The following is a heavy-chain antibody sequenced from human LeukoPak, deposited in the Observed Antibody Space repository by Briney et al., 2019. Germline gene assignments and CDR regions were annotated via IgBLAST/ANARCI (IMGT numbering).Heavy chain of an antibody. CDR2: INLNSGGT. J-gene: IGHJ4*02. V-gene: IGHV1-2*02. Sequence: ASVKVSCKASGYTFTGYYIHWVRQAPGQGLEWMGWINLNSGGTNHAQKFQDRVTMTRDTSITTAYMELSRLRFDDTALYYCARSPHISTGENFDYWGQGTLVTVSS. D-gene: IGHD3-9*01. CDR1: GYTFTGYY. CDR3: ARSPHISTGENFDY.